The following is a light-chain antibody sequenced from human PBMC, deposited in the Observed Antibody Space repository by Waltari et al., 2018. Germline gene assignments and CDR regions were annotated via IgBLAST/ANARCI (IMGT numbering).Light chain of an antibody. J-gene: IGKJ4*01. Sequence: EIVMTQSPATLSVSPGERVTLSCRASQSVNNKLAWYQQKPGQAPRPLIYDASTRATGSPTSFSGSGSGTEFTITISSLQSEDFAVYYCQQYSDWPLTFGGGTKVEIK. CDR1: QSVNNK. CDR2: DAS. V-gene: IGKV3-15*01. CDR3: QQYSDWPLT.